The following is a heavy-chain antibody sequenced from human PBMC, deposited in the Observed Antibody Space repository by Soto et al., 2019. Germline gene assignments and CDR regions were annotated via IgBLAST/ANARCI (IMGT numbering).Heavy chain of an antibody. V-gene: IGHV4-59*01. CDR2: IYYSGST. J-gene: IGHJ6*03. D-gene: IGHD2-2*01. CDR3: ARGGYCSSTSCYFLYYYYYMDV. CDR1: GGSISSYY. Sequence: SETLSLTCTVSGGSISSYYWSWIRLPPGKGLEWIGYIYYSGSTNYNPSLKSRVTISVDTSKNQFSLQLSSVTAADTAVYYCARGGYCSSTSCYFLYYYYYMDVWGKGTTVTVSS.